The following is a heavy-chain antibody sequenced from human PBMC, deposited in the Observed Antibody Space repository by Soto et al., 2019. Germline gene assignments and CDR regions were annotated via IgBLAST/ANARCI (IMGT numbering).Heavy chain of an antibody. J-gene: IGHJ3*01. CDR3: ARLYGLDAFDF. D-gene: IGHD3-16*02. CDR2: IFSSGSR. V-gene: IGHV4-59*08. Sequence: QVQLQESGPGLVKPSETLSLTCTVSGGSISSYYWSWIRQPPGKGLEWIGYIFSSGSRNYNPSLRSRVTISVDTSKNQFSLKLSSVTAADTAVYYCARLYGLDAFDFWGQGTMVTVSS. CDR1: GGSISSYY.